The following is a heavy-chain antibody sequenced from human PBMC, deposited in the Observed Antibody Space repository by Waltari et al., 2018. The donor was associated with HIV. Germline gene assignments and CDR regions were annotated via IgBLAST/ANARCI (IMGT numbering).Heavy chain of an antibody. CDR1: GYSISRGWY. Sequence: QVKLQESGPGLVKPSETLSLACAVAGYSISRGWYWGWIRQPPGKGLEWIASFYRSVDTYYNPSLKSRVTISMDSSKNQFSLKLSSVTAADTALYYCATSKAMVMFDYWGLGALVTVSS. CDR2: FYRSVDT. CDR3: ATSKAMVMFDY. J-gene: IGHJ4*02. V-gene: IGHV4-38-2*01. D-gene: IGHD5-18*01.